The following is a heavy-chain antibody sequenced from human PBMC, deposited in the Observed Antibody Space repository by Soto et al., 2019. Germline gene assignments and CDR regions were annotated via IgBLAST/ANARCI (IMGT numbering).Heavy chain of an antibody. CDR1: GFTLSNYR. Sequence: EVQLVESGGGPVKSGQSLRLSCVASGFTLSNYRMTWVRQGPGKGLEWVSSINSRADYTHYTESVKGRFTISRDNAKNSVFLQMNSLRAEDAAVYYCAREKEDEGSSSLRVYYGVDVWGQGTTVIVSS. V-gene: IGHV3-21*06. D-gene: IGHD6-6*01. J-gene: IGHJ6*02. CDR2: INSRADYT. CDR3: AREKEDEGSSSLRVYYGVDV.